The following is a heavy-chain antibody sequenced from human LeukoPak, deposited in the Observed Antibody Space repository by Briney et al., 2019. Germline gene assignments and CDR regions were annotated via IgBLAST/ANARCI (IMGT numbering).Heavy chain of an antibody. CDR3: ARDYLVGCTDTICYPIDY. D-gene: IGHD2-8*02. V-gene: IGHV3-30*01. CDR1: GFTFGNHA. CDR2: ISYEASNK. Sequence: GGSLRLSCAASGFTFGNHAMHWVRQAPGMGLEWVAVISYEASNKYYADSVKGRFTISRDNSKNMLYLRMNSLRAEDTAVYYCARDYLVGCTDTICYPIDYWGQGTLVTVSS. J-gene: IGHJ4*02.